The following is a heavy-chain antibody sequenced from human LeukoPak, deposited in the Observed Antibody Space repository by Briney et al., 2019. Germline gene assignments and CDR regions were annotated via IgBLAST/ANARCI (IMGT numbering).Heavy chain of an antibody. D-gene: IGHD5-18*01. CDR2: IYYSGST. CDR1: GGSISSHY. J-gene: IGHJ4*02. V-gene: IGHV4-59*11. Sequence: SETLSLTCTVSGGSISSHYWSWIRQPPGKGREGIGYIYYSGSTNDNPSLKNPVTISVDTSQHQFSLKVSSVTDADTAVYYCARVTDSDRYFDYWGEGTLVTVSS. CDR3: ARVTDSDRYFDY.